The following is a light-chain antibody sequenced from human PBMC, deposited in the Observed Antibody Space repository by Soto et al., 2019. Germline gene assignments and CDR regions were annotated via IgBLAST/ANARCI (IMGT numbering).Light chain of an antibody. J-gene: IGKJ4*01. CDR1: QSLIYRDGNTY. CDR3: MQGTPWPELT. Sequence: DVVLTQSPLSLSVTLGQPASLSCRSSQSLIYRDGNTYLNWFHQQPGQSPRRLIYRVSNRDAGVPDRFNGSGSGTDFTLTISSVEAEDVGVYYCMQGTPWPELTFGVGTKVEIK. CDR2: RVS. V-gene: IGKV2-30*01.